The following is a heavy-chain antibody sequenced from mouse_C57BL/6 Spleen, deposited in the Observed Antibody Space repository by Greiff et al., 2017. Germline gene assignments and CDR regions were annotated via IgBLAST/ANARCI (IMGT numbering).Heavy chain of an antibody. D-gene: IGHD1-1*01. CDR2: INPNNGGT. Sequence: EVQLQQSGPELVKPGASVKISCKASGYTFTDYYMNWVKQSHGKSLEWIGDINPNNGGTSYNQKFKGKATLTVDKSSSTAYMELRSLTSEDSAVYYCARDGITTVVGYFDVWGTGTTVTVSS. CDR1: GYTFTDYY. V-gene: IGHV1-26*01. CDR3: ARDGITTVVGYFDV. J-gene: IGHJ1*03.